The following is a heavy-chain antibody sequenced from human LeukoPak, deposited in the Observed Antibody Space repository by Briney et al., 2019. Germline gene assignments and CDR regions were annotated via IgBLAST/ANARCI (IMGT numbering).Heavy chain of an antibody. CDR3: ARDKSTAPKFDY. V-gene: IGHV1-46*01. CDR1: GYTFTSYY. Sequence: ASVKVSCKASGYTFTSYYMHWVRQAPGQGLEWMGIINPSGGSTSYAQKFQGRVTMTTDTSTSTAYMELRSLRSDDTAVYYCARDKSTAPKFDYWGQGTLVTVSS. J-gene: IGHJ4*02. CDR2: INPSGGST.